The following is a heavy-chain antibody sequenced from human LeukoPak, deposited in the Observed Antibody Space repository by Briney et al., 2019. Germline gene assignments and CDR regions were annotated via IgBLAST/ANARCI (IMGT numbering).Heavy chain of an antibody. V-gene: IGHV3-7*01. D-gene: IGHD6-19*01. J-gene: IGHJ4*02. Sequence: GGSLRPSCAASGFTFDTYSMGWVRQAPGKGLEWVAHINHDGSEKYYVDSVKGRFTISRDNAKNSLYLQMNSLRVEDTAVYYCARDRAVAGLCDYWGQGTLVTVSS. CDR3: ARDRAVAGLCDY. CDR2: INHDGSEK. CDR1: GFTFDTYS.